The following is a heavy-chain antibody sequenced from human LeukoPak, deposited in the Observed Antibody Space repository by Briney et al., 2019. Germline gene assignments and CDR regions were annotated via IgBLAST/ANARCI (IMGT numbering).Heavy chain of an antibody. Sequence: PPETLSLTCTVSGGSISSYYWSWIRQPPGKGLEWIGYIYYSGSTNYNPSLKSRVTISVDTSKNQFSLKLSSVTAADTAVYYCARGVGATYDLWGRGTLVTVSS. D-gene: IGHD1-26*01. CDR2: IYYSGST. CDR3: ARGVGATYDL. J-gene: IGHJ2*01. CDR1: GGSISSYY. V-gene: IGHV4-59*01.